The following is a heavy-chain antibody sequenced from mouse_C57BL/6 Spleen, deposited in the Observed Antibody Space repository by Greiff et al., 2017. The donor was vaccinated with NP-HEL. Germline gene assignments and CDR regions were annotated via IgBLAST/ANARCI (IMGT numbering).Heavy chain of an antibody. CDR3: ATSTVVAPFAY. Sequence: VQLKQSGPELVKPGASVKISCKASGYSFTDYNMNWVKQSNGKSLEWIGVINPNYGTTSYNQKFKGKATLTVDQSSSTVYMQLNSLTSEDSAVYYWATSTVVAPFAYWGQGTLVTVSA. J-gene: IGHJ3*01. D-gene: IGHD1-1*01. V-gene: IGHV1-39*01. CDR1: GYSFTDYN. CDR2: INPNYGTT.